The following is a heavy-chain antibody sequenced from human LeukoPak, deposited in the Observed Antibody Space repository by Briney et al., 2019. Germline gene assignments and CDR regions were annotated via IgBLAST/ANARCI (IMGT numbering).Heavy chain of an antibody. CDR3: ARALRGYYSDGSGSTFFDS. Sequence: GESLKISCKGSGYSFTSYWIGWVRQMPGEGLEWMGIIYPGDSDTRYSPSFQGQVTISADKSISTAYLQWSSLKASDTAIYYCARALRGYYSDGSGSTFFDSWGQGTLVSVSS. CDR2: IYPGDSDT. CDR1: GYSFTSYW. D-gene: IGHD3-22*01. J-gene: IGHJ4*02. V-gene: IGHV5-51*01.